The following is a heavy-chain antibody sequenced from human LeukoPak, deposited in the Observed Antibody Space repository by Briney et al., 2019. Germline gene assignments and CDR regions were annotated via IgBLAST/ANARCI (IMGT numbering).Heavy chain of an antibody. CDR2: INHSGST. CDR3: ARSGGHDAFDI. CDR1: GGSFSGYY. V-gene: IGHV4-34*01. D-gene: IGHD4-23*01. J-gene: IGHJ3*02. Sequence: SETLSLTCAVSGGSFSGYYWSWLRQPPGKGLEWIGEINHSGSTNYNPSLKSRVTISVDSSKNQFSLKPTSVTAADTAVYYCARSGGHDAFDIWGQGTMVTVSS.